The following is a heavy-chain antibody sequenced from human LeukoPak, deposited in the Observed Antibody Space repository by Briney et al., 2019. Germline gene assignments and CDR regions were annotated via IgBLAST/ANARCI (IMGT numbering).Heavy chain of an antibody. Sequence: GGSLRVSCAASGFTFSNYWMSWARQAPGKGLEWVANIKQDGSEKCYVDSVKGRFTISRDNAKNSLYLQMNSLRAEDTAVYYCARDRWELLSNSYHYCGLDVWGQGTTVTVSS. CDR2: IKQDGSEK. J-gene: IGHJ6*02. D-gene: IGHD2-15*01. V-gene: IGHV3-7*01. CDR1: GFTFSNYW. CDR3: ARDRWELLSNSYHYCGLDV.